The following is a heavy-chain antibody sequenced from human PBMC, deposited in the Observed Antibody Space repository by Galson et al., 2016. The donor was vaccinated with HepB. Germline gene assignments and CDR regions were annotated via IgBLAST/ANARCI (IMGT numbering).Heavy chain of an antibody. CDR3: AAAGTMGDY. Sequence: SVKVSCKASGYTFTNYGISRVRQAPGQGLEWMGWISAYNGNTNYAQSLQGRVTMTTDTSTTTAYMELRSLRSDDTAVYYCAAAGTMGDYWGQGTLVTVSS. CDR1: GYTFTNYG. D-gene: IGHD6-13*01. CDR2: ISAYNGNT. V-gene: IGHV1-18*04. J-gene: IGHJ4*02.